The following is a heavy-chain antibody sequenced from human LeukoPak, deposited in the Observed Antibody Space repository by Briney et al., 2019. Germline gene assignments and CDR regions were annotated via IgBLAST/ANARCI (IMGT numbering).Heavy chain of an antibody. CDR2: ISSGSTSI. V-gene: IGHV3-21*01. D-gene: IGHD3-22*01. CDR3: ARDHPYYYDLTGLDY. J-gene: IGHJ4*02. CDR1: GFSFSSYS. Sequence: GGSLRLSCAASGFSFSSYSMDWVRQAPGEGLEWGSSISSGSTSIYYADSVKGRFPISRDNAKNSLHLQMNSLRAEDTAVYYCARDHPYYYDLTGLDYWGQGTLVTVSS.